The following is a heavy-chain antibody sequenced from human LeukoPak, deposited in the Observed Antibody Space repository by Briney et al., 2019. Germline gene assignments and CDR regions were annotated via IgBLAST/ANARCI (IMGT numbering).Heavy chain of an antibody. CDR1: GFRFTSYG. CDR2: ISSSSSYI. V-gene: IGHV3-21*01. Sequence: GGSLRLSCAGSGFRFTSYGMNWVRQAPGKGLEWVSSISSSSSYIYYADSVKGRFTISRDNAKNSLYLQMNSLRAEDTAVYYCARGMGITMIDYWGQGTLVTVSS. CDR3: ARGMGITMIDY. J-gene: IGHJ4*02. D-gene: IGHD3-22*01.